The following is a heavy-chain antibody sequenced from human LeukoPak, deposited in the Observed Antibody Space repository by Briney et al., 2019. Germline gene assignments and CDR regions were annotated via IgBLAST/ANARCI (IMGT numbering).Heavy chain of an antibody. CDR3: ARHGGVLRYFDWLFAY. J-gene: IGHJ4*02. V-gene: IGHV4-59*08. CDR1: GASISSFY. CDR2: IYNAGST. Sequence: SETLSLTCTVSGASISSFYWSWIRQPPGKGLEWIGYIYNAGSTNYSPSLKSRVTISVDTSKNQFSLKLSSVTAADTAVYYCARHGGVLRYFDWLFAYWGQGTLVTVSS. D-gene: IGHD3-9*01.